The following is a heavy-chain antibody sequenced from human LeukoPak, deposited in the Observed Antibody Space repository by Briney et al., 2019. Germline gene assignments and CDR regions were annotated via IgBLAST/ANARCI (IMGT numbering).Heavy chain of an antibody. J-gene: IGHJ4*02. CDR1: GGSFSGYY. CDR2: INHSGST. CDR3: ARGPYYYDSSGYYLPGFDY. Sequence: SETLSLTCAVYGGSFSGYYWSWLRQPPGKGLEWIGEINHSGSTNYNPSLKSRVTISVDTSKNQFSLKLSSVTAADTAVYYSARGPYYYDSSGYYLPGFDYWGQGTLVTVSS. D-gene: IGHD3-22*01. V-gene: IGHV4-34*01.